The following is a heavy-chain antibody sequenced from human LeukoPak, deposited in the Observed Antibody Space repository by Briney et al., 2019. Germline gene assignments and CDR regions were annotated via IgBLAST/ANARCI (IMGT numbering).Heavy chain of an antibody. CDR1: GGSFSGYY. D-gene: IGHD6-13*01. CDR2: IYYSGST. V-gene: IGHV4-59*12. J-gene: IGHJ6*03. Sequence: SETLSLTCAVYGGSFSGYYWSWIRQPPGKGLEWIGYIYYSGSTKYNPSLKSRVTISVDTSKNQFSLKLSSVTAADTAVYYCARDFRYSSSWYPDYYYYMDVWGKGTTVTVSS. CDR3: ARDFRYSSSWYPDYYYYMDV.